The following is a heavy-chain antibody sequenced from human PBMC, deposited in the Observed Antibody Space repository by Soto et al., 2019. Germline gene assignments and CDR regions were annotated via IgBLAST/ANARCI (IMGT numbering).Heavy chain of an antibody. V-gene: IGHV4-59*08. CDR2: IHYSGST. CDR1: GGSISSYY. D-gene: IGHD6-13*01. Sequence: SETLSLTCTVSGGSISSYYWSWIRQPPGKGLEWIGYIHYSGSTNYNPSLKSRVTISVDTSKNQLSLKLSSVTAADTAVYYCARRIAAAGTNFDYWGQGTLVTVSS. CDR3: ARRIAAAGTNFDY. J-gene: IGHJ4*02.